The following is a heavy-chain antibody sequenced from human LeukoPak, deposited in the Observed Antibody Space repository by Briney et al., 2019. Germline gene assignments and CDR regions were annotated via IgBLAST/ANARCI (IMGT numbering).Heavy chain of an antibody. V-gene: IGHV3-73*01. Sequence: GGSLRLSCAASGFTFSGSAMHWVRQASGKGLEWVGRIRSKANSYATAYAASVKGRFTISRDDSKNTAYLQMNSLKTEDTAVYYCTPSLYDILTGSDCWGQGTLVTVSS. D-gene: IGHD3-9*01. CDR3: TPSLYDILTGSDC. CDR1: GFTFSGSA. J-gene: IGHJ4*02. CDR2: IRSKANSYAT.